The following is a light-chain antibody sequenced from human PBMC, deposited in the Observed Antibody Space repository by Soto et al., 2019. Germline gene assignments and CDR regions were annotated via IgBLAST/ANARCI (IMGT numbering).Light chain of an antibody. V-gene: IGKV1-5*03. J-gene: IGKJ1*01. Sequence: DIQMTQSPSTLSASVGDRVTITCRASQSISSWLAWYQQKPGKAPKLLIYKASTLESGVPSRFSGSGSGTEFTLTISSLQPDDFATYYCQQFNIFPRTFGQGTKVEIK. CDR2: KAS. CDR3: QQFNIFPRT. CDR1: QSISSW.